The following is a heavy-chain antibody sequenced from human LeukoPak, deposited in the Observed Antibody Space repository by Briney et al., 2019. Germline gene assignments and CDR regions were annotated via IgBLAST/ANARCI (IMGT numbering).Heavy chain of an antibody. D-gene: IGHD4-17*01. CDR1: GASISSYY. Sequence: SETLSLTCTVSGASISSYYWSWIRQPPGKGLEWIGSIYYSGSTYYNPSLKSRVTISVDTSKNQFSLKLSSVTAADTAVYYCARRRETTVTHFDYWGQGTLVTVSS. J-gene: IGHJ4*02. V-gene: IGHV4-59*05. CDR2: IYYSGST. CDR3: ARRRETTVTHFDY.